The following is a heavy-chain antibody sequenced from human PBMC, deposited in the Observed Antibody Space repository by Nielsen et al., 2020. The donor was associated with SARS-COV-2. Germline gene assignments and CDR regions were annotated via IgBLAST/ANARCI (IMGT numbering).Heavy chain of an antibody. CDR1: GFTFSSYW. D-gene: IGHD6-13*01. CDR2: IKQDGSEK. CDR3: ARDSLAADTDSYYYYGMDV. V-gene: IGHV3-7*03. Sequence: GGSLRLSCAASGFTFSSYWMSWVRQAPGKGLEWVANIKQDGSEKYYVDSVKGRFTISRDNAKNSLYLQMNSLRAEDTAVYYCARDSLAADTDSYYYYGMDVWGQGTTVTVSS. J-gene: IGHJ6*02.